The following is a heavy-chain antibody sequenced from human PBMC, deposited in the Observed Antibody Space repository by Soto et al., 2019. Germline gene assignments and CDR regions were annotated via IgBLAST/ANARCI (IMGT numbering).Heavy chain of an antibody. CDR3: AKDKWSYGDYGESKETDYYYYGMDV. Sequence: PGGSLRLSCAASGFTFSSYAMSWVRQAPGKGLEWVSAISGSGGSTYYADSVKGRFTISRDNSKNTLYLQMNSLRAEDTAVYYCAKDKWSYGDYGESKETDYYYYGMDVWGQGTTVTVSS. D-gene: IGHD4-17*01. J-gene: IGHJ6*02. CDR2: ISGSGGST. V-gene: IGHV3-23*01. CDR1: GFTFSSYA.